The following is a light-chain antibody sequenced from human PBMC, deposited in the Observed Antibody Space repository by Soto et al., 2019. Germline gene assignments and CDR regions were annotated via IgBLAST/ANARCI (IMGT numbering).Light chain of an antibody. J-gene: IGKJ1*01. CDR1: QSISSW. CDR3: QQYNSYSST. CDR2: KAS. Sequence: DIQMTQSPSTLSASVGDRVTITCRASQSISSWLAWYQQKPGKAPKLLIYKASSLESGVPSRFSGSGSGTGFTLTISSLQPDDCATYYCQQYNSYSSTFGQGTKGEIK. V-gene: IGKV1-5*03.